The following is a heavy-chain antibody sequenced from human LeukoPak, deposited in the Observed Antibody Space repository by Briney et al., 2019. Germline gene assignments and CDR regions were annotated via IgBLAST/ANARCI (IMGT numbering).Heavy chain of an antibody. CDR1: GFTFSNYN. D-gene: IGHD1-26*01. J-gene: IGHJ4*02. CDR3: ARYSGTYRDY. CDR2: ISSGSSYI. Sequence: GGSLRLSCAASGFTFSNYNMNWVRQAPGKGLEWVSSISSGSSYIFYADSVKGRFTISRDNAKNSLYLQMNSLRVEDTALYYCARYSGTYRDYGGQGTLVTVSS. V-gene: IGHV3-21*01.